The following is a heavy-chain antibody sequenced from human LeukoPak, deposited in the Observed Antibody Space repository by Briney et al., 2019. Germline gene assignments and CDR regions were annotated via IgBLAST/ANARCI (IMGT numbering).Heavy chain of an antibody. CDR1: GFTFSDYY. J-gene: IGHJ1*01. CDR2: ISSSSSYT. Sequence: GGSLRLSCAASGFTFSDYYMSWIRQAPGKGLEWVSYISSSSSYTNYADSVKGRFTISRDNAKNSLYLQMNSLRAEDTAVYYCATESREYLQHWGQGTLVTVSS. CDR3: ATESREYLQH. V-gene: IGHV3-11*06. D-gene: IGHD3-10*01.